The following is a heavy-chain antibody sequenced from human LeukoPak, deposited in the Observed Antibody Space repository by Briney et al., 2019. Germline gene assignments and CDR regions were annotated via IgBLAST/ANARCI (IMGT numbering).Heavy chain of an antibody. V-gene: IGHV4-34*01. D-gene: IGHD4-17*01. CDR1: GGSFSGYY. J-gene: IGHJ5*02. Sequence: SETLSLTCAVYGGSFSGYYWSWIRQPPGKGLEWIGEINHSGSTNYNPSLKSRVTISVDTSKSQFSLKLSSVTAADTAVYYCARGLSVTTLSSWFDPWGQGTLVTVSS. CDR2: INHSGST. CDR3: ARGLSVTTLSSWFDP.